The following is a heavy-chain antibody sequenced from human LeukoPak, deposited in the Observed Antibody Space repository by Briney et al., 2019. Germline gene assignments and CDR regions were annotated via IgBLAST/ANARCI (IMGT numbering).Heavy chain of an antibody. Sequence: GGSLRLSCAASGFTFSSYGMHWVRQAPGKGLEWVAVISYDGSNKYYADSVKGRFTISRDNSKNTLYLQMNSLRAEDTAVYYCAKDSYYYDSSGSPGDYWGRGTLVTVSS. J-gene: IGHJ4*02. CDR3: AKDSYYYDSSGSPGDY. CDR2: ISYDGSNK. V-gene: IGHV3-30*18. D-gene: IGHD3-22*01. CDR1: GFTFSSYG.